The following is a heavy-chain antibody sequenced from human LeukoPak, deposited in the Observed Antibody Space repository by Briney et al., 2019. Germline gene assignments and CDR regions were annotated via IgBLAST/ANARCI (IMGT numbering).Heavy chain of an antibody. CDR2: ISSDGDST. J-gene: IGHJ4*02. Sequence: GGSLRLSCAASGFPLSRSTMHWVRQAPGKGLESVSAISSDGDSTYYAKSVKGRFTISRDSSKNTLYLQMDSLRPEDMAVYYCAREGTPGTFDYWGQGTRVTVSS. D-gene: IGHD6-13*01. CDR3: AREGTPGTFDY. V-gene: IGHV3-64*01. CDR1: GFPLSRST.